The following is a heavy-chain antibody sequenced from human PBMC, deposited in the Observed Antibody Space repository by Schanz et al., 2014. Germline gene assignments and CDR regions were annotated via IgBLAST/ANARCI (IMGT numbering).Heavy chain of an antibody. CDR1: GGSISTSNHY. Sequence: QLQLQESGPGLVKPLETLSLTCTVSGGSISTSNHYWGWIRQPPGKGLEWIGSIYYSGNTYYNPSPRSRVPLSVAPSKNQSPLKLSVGTAADTAVYYCARQNLGYCSSTDCKNWFDPWGQGTLVTVSS. V-gene: IGHV4-39*01. D-gene: IGHD2-2*01. J-gene: IGHJ5*02. CDR2: IYYSGNT. CDR3: ARQNLGYCSSTDCKNWFDP.